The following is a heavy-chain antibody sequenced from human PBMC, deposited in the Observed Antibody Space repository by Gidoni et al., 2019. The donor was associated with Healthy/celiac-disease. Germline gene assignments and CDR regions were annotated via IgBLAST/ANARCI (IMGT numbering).Heavy chain of an antibody. Sequence: EVQLVESGGGLVQPGGSLGLSCAASGFTFRSYWMSWVRQAPGKGLEWVANIKQDGSEKYYVDSVKGRFTISRDNAKNSLYLQMNSLRAEDTAVYYCARYSPMVQGVIPRRLYYYYYGMDVWGQGTTVTVSS. CDR3: ARYSPMVQGVIPRRLYYYYYGMDV. J-gene: IGHJ6*02. CDR1: GFTFRSYW. D-gene: IGHD3-10*01. V-gene: IGHV3-7*01. CDR2: IKQDGSEK.